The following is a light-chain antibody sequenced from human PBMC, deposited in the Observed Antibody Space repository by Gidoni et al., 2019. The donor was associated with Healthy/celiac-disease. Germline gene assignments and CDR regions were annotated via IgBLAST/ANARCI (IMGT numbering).Light chain of an antibody. CDR2: EVS. V-gene: IGLV2-18*02. CDR1: SSDVGSYNR. CDR3: SSYTSSSTLE. J-gene: IGLJ3*02. Sequence: QSALTQPPSVSGSPGQSVTISCTGTSSDVGSYNRVSWYQQPPGTAPKLMLYEVSNRPSGVPDRFSGSKSCNTASLTISGLQAEDEADYYCSSYTSSSTLEFGGGTKLTVL.